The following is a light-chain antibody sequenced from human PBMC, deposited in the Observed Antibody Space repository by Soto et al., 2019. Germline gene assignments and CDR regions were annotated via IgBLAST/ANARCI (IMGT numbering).Light chain of an antibody. J-gene: IGLJ2*01. CDR3: GAWDGSLSVVL. CDR2: DSN. Sequence: QSVLTQPPSVSAAPGQRVTISCSGSSANIGGNYVSWYQHLPGTAPKLVIYDSNKRPSEIPDRFSGSTSGTSATLDITGLQTGDEADYYCGAWDGSLSVVLFGGGTKLTVL. CDR1: SANIGGNY. V-gene: IGLV1-51*01.